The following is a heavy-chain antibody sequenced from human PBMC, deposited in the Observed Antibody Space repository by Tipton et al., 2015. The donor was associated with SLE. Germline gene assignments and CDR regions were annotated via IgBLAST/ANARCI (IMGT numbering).Heavy chain of an antibody. D-gene: IGHD3-10*01. Sequence: SLRLSCAASGFTFSSYGMHWVRQAPGKGLEWVAVIWYDGSNKYYADSVKGRFTISRDNSKNTLYLQMNSLRAEDTAVYYCARDAVYGSGTTPFALWGQGTLVTVSS. CDR3: ARDAVYGSGTTPFAL. V-gene: IGHV3-33*01. J-gene: IGHJ4*02. CDR2: IWYDGSNK. CDR1: GFTFSSYG.